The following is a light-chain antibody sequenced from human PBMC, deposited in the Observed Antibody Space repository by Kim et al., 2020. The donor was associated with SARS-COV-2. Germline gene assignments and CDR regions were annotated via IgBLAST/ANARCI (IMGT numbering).Light chain of an antibody. Sequence: EIVMTQSPATLSVSPGERATLSCRASQSVSNNLGWYQQKPGQAPRLLIYGASTRATGIPARFSGSGSGTEFTLTIHSLQSEDFAVYHCQQYNNWPGTFGQGTKVDIK. CDR1: QSVSNN. CDR2: GAS. J-gene: IGKJ1*01. CDR3: QQYNNWPGT. V-gene: IGKV3-15*01.